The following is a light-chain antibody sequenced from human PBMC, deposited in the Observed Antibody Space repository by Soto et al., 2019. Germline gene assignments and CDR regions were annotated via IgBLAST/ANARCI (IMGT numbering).Light chain of an antibody. J-gene: IGKJ4*01. V-gene: IGKV3D-15*01. Sequence: EIVITQSPATRSVSPGETAALSCRASESVTDGLVWYQHKPGQAPRLLIYAASTRAPGIPARFSGSGSGTESTLTISSLQSGDFAIYYCQQYKMWPLTFGGGTKVDIK. CDR2: AAS. CDR1: ESVTDG. CDR3: QQYKMWPLT.